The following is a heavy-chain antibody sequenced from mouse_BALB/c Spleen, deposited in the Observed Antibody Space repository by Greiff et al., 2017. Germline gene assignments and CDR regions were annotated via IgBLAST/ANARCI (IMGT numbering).Heavy chain of an antibody. CDR2: ISSGGSCT. Sequence: EVQLVVSGGGLVKPGGSLKLSCAASGFTFSIYAMSWVHQSPEKRLEWVAGISSGGSCTYFPDTVPGRFTISRDNAENTLYLEMSSLRSEDTAMFYCARETASTGYFDAWGEGATVA. V-gene: IGHV5-9-4*01. J-gene: IGHJ1*01. D-gene: IGHD2-1*01. CDR3: ARETASTGYFDA. CDR1: GFTFSIYA.